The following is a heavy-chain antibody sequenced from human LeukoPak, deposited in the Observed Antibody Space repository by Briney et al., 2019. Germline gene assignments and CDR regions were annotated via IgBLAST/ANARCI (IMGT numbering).Heavy chain of an antibody. J-gene: IGHJ4*02. Sequence: SETLSLTCAVYGGSFSGYYWSWIRQPPGKRLEWIGEINHSGTTNYNPSLKSRVTMSVDTSKKQFSLNLTYVTAADTAVYYCAREGRLAAALEYWGQGTLVTVSS. D-gene: IGHD6-13*01. V-gene: IGHV4-34*01. CDR3: AREGRLAAALEY. CDR1: GGSFSGYY. CDR2: INHSGTT.